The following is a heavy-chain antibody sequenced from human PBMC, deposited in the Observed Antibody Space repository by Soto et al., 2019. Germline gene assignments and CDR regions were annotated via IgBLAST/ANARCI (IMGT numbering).Heavy chain of an antibody. V-gene: IGHV1-3*01. D-gene: IGHD6-19*01. CDR1: GYTFTSYA. CDR2: INAGNGNT. Sequence: QVQLVQSGAEVKKPGASVKVSCKASGYTFTSYAMHWVRQAPGQRLEWMGWINAGNGNTKYSQKFQGRVTITRDTSASTAYMELSSLRSEDTAVYYCAGDKSSRRGSVWYGFDYWGQGTLVTVSS. J-gene: IGHJ4*02. CDR3: AGDKSSRRGSVWYGFDY.